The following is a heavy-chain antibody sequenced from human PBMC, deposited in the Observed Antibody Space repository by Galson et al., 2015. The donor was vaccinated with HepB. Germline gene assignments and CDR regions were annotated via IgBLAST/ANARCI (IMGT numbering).Heavy chain of an antibody. D-gene: IGHD6-6*01. V-gene: IGHV3-23*01. CDR2: ISGSGRTT. CDR3: AKIRAGYGSSSSDY. J-gene: IGHJ4*02. Sequence: LRLSCAASGFTFSDYAMSWVRQAPGKGLEWVSAISGSGRTTYYADSVKGRFTISRDNSESTLYLQMNSLRAEDTAIYYCAKIRAGYGSSSSDYWGQGTLVTVSS. CDR1: GFTFSDYA.